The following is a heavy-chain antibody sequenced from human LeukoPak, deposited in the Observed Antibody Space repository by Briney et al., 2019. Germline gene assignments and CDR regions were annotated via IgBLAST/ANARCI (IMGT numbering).Heavy chain of an antibody. CDR3: ARSSDSGSLY. D-gene: IGHD1-26*01. J-gene: IGHJ4*02. V-gene: IGHV3-23*01. CDR1: GFTFSSYA. Sequence: GGSQRLSCAASGFTFSSYAMKWVRQAPGKGLEWVSTVSGSGGSASYAGSVKGRFTISRDNSKSAVFLEMNSLRADDTAVYYCARSSDSGSLYWGQGTLVTVSS. CDR2: VSGSGGSA.